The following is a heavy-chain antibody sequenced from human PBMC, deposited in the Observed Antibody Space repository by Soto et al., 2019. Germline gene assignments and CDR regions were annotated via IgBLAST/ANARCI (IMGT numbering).Heavy chain of an antibody. CDR1: GFTFSYYS. CDR3: IRGRRYYDTGGVFDI. V-gene: IGHV3-48*02. CDR2: ISTSGSPI. J-gene: IGHJ3*02. Sequence: PGGSLRLSCAASGFTFSYYSLNWVRQAPGKGLEWISYISTSGSPIYYVDSVKGRFTISRDNAKDSLYLQMNSLRDEDTAVYYCIRGRRYYDTGGVFDIWGQGTMVTVS. D-gene: IGHD3-16*01.